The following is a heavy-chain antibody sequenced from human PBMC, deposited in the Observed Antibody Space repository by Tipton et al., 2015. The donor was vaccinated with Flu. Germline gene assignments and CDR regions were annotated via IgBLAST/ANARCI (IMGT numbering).Heavy chain of an antibody. D-gene: IGHD5-18*01. CDR1: GDSISSSSYY. V-gene: IGHV4-39*07. CDR3: ARDGSDPSGYNSGLPLYYYYYYGMDV. CDR2: IYYSGST. Sequence: TLSLTCTVSGDSISSSSYYWGWIRQPPGKGLEWIGSIYYSGSTYYNPSPKSRVTISVDTSKNQFSLKLSSVTAADTAVYYCARDGSDPSGYNSGLPLYYYYYYGMDVWGQGTTVTVSS. J-gene: IGHJ6*02.